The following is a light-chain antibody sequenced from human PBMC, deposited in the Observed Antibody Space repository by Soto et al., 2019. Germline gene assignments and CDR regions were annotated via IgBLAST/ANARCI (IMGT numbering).Light chain of an antibody. J-gene: IGKJ1*01. CDR3: QQYNNLPPWT. CDR2: GAS. CDR1: QSVSSN. V-gene: IGKV3-15*01. Sequence: EIVMTQSPATLSVSPGERATLSCRASQSVSSNLAWYQQKPGQAPRLLIYGASTRATGIPARFSGSGSGTELTLTISSLQSEDFAVYYCQQYNNLPPWTFGQGTKVDI.